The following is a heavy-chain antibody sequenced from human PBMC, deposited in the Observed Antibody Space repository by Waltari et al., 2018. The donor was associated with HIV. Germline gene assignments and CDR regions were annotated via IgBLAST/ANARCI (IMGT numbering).Heavy chain of an antibody. CDR2: ISAYNGNT. V-gene: IGHV1-18*01. D-gene: IGHD2-2*01. CDR3: AREYCSSTSCYDGGWFDP. Sequence: QVQLVQSGAEVKKPGASVKVSCKASGYTFTSYGISWVRQAPGQGLEWMGWISAYNGNTNYAQKLQGRVTMTTDTSTSTAYMELRSLRSDDTAVYYCAREYCSSTSCYDGGWFDPWGQGTLVTVSS. CDR1: GYTFTSYG. J-gene: IGHJ5*02.